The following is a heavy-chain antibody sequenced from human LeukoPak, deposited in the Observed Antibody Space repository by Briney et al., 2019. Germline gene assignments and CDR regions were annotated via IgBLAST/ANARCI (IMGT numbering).Heavy chain of an antibody. CDR2: ISGSGGST. Sequence: GGSLRLSCAASGFTFSSYAMSWVRQAPGNGLEWVSAISGSGGSTYYADSVKGRFTISRDNSKNTLYLQMNSLRAEDTAVYYCANHVDIVVVPAAAIDYWGQGTLVTVSS. CDR1: GFTFSSYA. V-gene: IGHV3-23*01. CDR3: ANHVDIVVVPAAAIDY. J-gene: IGHJ4*02. D-gene: IGHD2-2*03.